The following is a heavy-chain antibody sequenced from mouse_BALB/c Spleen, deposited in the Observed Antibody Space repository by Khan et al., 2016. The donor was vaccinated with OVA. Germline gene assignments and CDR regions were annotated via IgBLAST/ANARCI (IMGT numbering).Heavy chain of an antibody. CDR1: GYTFTEYT. Sequence: VQLKQSGPELVKPGASVRISCKTSGYTFTEYTMHWVKQSHGKSLEWLGGFNPNNGGTSYNQKFKGKATLTVDKSSSTAYMELRSLTSEDSAVYYCTRRDYYSYYWFFDFWGAGTTVTVSS. J-gene: IGHJ1*01. CDR2: FNPNNGGT. D-gene: IGHD1-1*01. V-gene: IGHV1-18*01. CDR3: TRRDYYSYYWFFDF.